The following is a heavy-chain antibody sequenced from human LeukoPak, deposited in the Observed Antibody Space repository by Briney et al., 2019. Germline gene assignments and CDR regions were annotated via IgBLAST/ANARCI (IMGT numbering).Heavy chain of an antibody. CDR1: GFTFSSYA. V-gene: IGHV3-23*01. Sequence: GGSLRLSRAASGFTFSSYAMSWVRQAPGKGLDWVSAISGSGGSTYYADSVKGRFTISRDNSKNTLYLQMNSLRAEDTAVYYCARRGYLGHFDCWGQGTLVTVSS. D-gene: IGHD3-10*01. J-gene: IGHJ4*02. CDR2: ISGSGGST. CDR3: ARRGYLGHFDC.